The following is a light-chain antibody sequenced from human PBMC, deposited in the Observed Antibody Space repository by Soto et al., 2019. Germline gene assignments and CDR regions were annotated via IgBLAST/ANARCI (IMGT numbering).Light chain of an antibody. Sequence: QLVLTQPPSASASLGASVKLTCTLSSGHSSYAIAWHQKQPEKGPRYLMDLNNDGSHTKGDGIPDRFSGSSSGAERYLIISSLQSEDEADYYCCSYAGIYGVVFGGGTKVTVL. CDR3: CSYAGIYGVV. J-gene: IGLJ2*01. CDR2: LNNDGSH. CDR1: SGHSSYA. V-gene: IGLV4-69*01.